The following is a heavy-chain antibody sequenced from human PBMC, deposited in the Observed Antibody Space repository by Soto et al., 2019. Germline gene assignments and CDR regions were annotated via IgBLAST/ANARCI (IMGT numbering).Heavy chain of an antibody. CDR1: GGTFSSYA. Sequence: VASVKVSCKASGGTFSSYAISWVRQAPGQGLEWMGGIIPIFGTANYAQKFQGRVTITADESTSTAYMELSSLRSEDTAVYYCARAHLLSIPYYYYYGMDVWGQGTTVTVSS. CDR3: ARAHLLSIPYYYYYGMDV. CDR2: IIPIFGTA. D-gene: IGHD3-3*02. J-gene: IGHJ6*02. V-gene: IGHV1-69*13.